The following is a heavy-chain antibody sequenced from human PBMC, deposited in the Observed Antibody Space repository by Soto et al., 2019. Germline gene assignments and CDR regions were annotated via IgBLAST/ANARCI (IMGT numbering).Heavy chain of an antibody. V-gene: IGHV1-18*01. J-gene: IGHJ4*02. CDR1: GYTFTSYG. Sequence: ASVKVSCKASGYTFTSYGISWVRQAPGQGLEWMGWISAYNGNTNYAQKLQGRVTMTTDTSTSTACMELRSLRSDDTAVYYCARVPIDLTLANRYYFDYWGQGTLVTVSS. D-gene: IGHD3-9*01. CDR3: ARVPIDLTLANRYYFDY. CDR2: ISAYNGNT.